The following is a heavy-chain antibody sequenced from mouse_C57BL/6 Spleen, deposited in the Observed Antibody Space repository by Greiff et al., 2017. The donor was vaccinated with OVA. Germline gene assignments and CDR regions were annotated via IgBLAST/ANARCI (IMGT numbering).Heavy chain of an antibody. V-gene: IGHV1-18*01. CDR2: INPNNGGT. CDR1: GYTFTDYN. Sequence: EVQLQQSGPELVKPGASVKIPCKASGYTFTDYNMDWVKQSHGKSLEWIGDINPNNGGTISKQKFKGKATLTVDKSSSTAYMELRSLTSEDTAVYYCARSAYDYDSSFDYWGQGTTLTVSS. CDR3: ARSAYDYDSSFDY. J-gene: IGHJ2*01. D-gene: IGHD2-4*01.